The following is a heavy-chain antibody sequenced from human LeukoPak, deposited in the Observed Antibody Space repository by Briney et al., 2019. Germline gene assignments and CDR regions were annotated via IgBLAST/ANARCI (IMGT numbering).Heavy chain of an antibody. CDR3: ARHEAAAGAFDI. V-gene: IGHV4-59*08. CDR2: IYYSGST. D-gene: IGHD6-13*01. CDR1: GGSISSYY. Sequence: SETLSLTCTVSGGSISSYYWSWVRQPPGKGLEWIGYIYYSGSTNYNPSLKSRVTISVDTSKNQFSLKLSSVTAADTAVYYCARHEAAAGAFDIWGQGTMVTVSS. J-gene: IGHJ3*02.